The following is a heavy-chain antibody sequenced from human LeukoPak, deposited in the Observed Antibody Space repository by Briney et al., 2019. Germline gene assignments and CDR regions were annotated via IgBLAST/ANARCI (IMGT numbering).Heavy chain of an antibody. CDR3: ARRATTERGHSYGLDY. CDR1: GFTFSNYE. V-gene: IGHV3-48*03. CDR2: ISSGGSTI. Sequence: GGSLRLSCAASGFTFSNYEMNWVRQAPGKGLEWLSYISSGGSTIYYADSVKGRFTISRDNAKNSLYLQMNSLRAEDTAVYYCARRATTERGHSYGLDYWGQGTLVTVSS. J-gene: IGHJ4*01. D-gene: IGHD5-18*01.